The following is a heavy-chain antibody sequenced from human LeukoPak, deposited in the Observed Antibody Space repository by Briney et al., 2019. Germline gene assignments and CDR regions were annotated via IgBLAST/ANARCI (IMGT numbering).Heavy chain of an antibody. CDR3: AKTGYSSSWYWDYYYYMDV. CDR2: IWYDGSNK. J-gene: IGHJ6*03. CDR1: ALTFSSYG. Sequence: GGSLRLSCAASALTFSSYGMHWVRQAPGKGLEWVAVIWYDGSNKYYADSVKGRFTISRDNSKNTLYLQMNSLRAEDTAVYYCAKTGYSSSWYWDYYYYMDVWGKGTTVTVSS. V-gene: IGHV3-33*06. D-gene: IGHD6-13*01.